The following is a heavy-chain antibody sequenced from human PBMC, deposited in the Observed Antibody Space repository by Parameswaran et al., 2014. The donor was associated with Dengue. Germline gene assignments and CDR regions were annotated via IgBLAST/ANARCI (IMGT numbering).Heavy chain of an antibody. CDR3: ARKGWSSGWYSDF. CDR2: ISSYNKNT. D-gene: IGHD6-19*01. V-gene: IGHV1-18*01. J-gene: IGHJ4*02. Sequence: WVRQAPGQGLEWMGGISSYNKNTKYAQKFQGRVTMTTETSTSTAYMELRSLRSDDTAVYYCARKGWSSGWYSDFWGQGTLVTVSS.